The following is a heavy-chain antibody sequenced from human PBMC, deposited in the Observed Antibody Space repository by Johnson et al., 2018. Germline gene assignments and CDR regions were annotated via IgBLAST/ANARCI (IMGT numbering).Heavy chain of an antibody. V-gene: IGHV3-30*18. CDR1: GFTFSSYG. CDR3: AKDWFNYYYYGMDV. D-gene: IGHD3-10*01. Sequence: QVQLVQSGGGVVQPGRSLRLSCAASGFTFSSYGMHWVRQAPGKGLEWVAVISYDGSNEYYADSVKGRFTISRDNSKNTLYLQMNSLRAEDTALYYCAKDWFNYYYYGMDVWGQGTTVTVSS. CDR2: ISYDGSNE. J-gene: IGHJ6*02.